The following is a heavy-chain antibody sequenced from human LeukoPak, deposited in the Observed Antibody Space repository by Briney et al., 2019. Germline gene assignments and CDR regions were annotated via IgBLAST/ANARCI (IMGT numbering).Heavy chain of an antibody. D-gene: IGHD3-9*01. Sequence: SETLSLTCAVYSGSFDAYYWSWIRQPPGKGLEWIGEINHSGSTNYNPSLKSRVTILVDTSKNQFSLKLSSVTAADTAVYYCAREGVGLTIGDYWGQGTLVTVSS. CDR1: SGSFDAYY. V-gene: IGHV4-34*01. CDR3: AREGVGLTIGDY. J-gene: IGHJ4*02. CDR2: INHSGST.